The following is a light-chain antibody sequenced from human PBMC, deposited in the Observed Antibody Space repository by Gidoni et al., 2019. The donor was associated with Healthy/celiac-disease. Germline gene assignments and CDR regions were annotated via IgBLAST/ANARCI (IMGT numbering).Light chain of an antibody. V-gene: IGKV3-15*01. CDR3: QQYNNWPQT. CDR1: QSVSSN. J-gene: IGKJ1*01. Sequence: EIVMTQSPATLSVSPGERATLSCRASQSVSSNLAWYQQKPGQAPRLLIYGASTRATGIPARFSGSGYGIEFTLTISSLQSEDFAVYYCQQYNNWPQTFGQGTKVEIK. CDR2: GAS.